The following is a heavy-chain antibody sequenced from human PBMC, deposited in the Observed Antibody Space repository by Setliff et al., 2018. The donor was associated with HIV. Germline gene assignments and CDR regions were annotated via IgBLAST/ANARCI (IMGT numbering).Heavy chain of an antibody. CDR2: ISGSGRST. V-gene: IGHV3-23*01. D-gene: IGHD3-10*01. J-gene: IGHJ4*02. CDR1: GFTFSSYA. Sequence: GGSLRLSCAASGFTFSSYAMSWVRQAPGKGLEWVSAISGSGRSTYYADSVKGRFTISRDSSKNTLYLQMNSLRAEDTAMYYCATSLMGQYFYYWGQGTLVTVSS. CDR3: ATSLMGQYFYY.